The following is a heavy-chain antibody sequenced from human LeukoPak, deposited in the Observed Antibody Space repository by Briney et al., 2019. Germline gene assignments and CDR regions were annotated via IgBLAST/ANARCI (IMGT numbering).Heavy chain of an antibody. CDR2: INHDGSST. CDR3: VRDWGYDSSGYWQKYFDT. CDR1: GFTFTTFW. J-gene: IGHJ4*02. V-gene: IGHV3-74*01. D-gene: IGHD3-22*01. Sequence: GGSLRLFCATSGFTFTTFWMHWVRQAPGKGPVWVSRINHDGSSTNYADSVKGRFTISRDNAKNTVYLQMNSLRAEDTAVYYCVRDWGYDSSGYWQKYFDTWGQGTLVTVSS.